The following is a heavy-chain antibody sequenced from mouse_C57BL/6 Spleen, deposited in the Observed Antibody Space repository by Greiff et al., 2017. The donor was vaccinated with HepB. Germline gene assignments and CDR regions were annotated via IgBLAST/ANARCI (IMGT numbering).Heavy chain of an antibody. CDR2: ISSGGDYI. D-gene: IGHD3-3*01. CDR1: GFTFSSYA. V-gene: IGHV5-9-1*02. CDR3: TRGGDVRAWFAY. J-gene: IGHJ3*01. Sequence: EVQVVESGEGLVKPGGSLKLSCAASGFTFSSYAMSWVRQTPEKRLEWVAYISSGGDYIYYADTVKGRFTISRDNARNTLYLQMSSLKSEDTAMYYCTRGGDVRAWFAYWGQGTLVTVSA.